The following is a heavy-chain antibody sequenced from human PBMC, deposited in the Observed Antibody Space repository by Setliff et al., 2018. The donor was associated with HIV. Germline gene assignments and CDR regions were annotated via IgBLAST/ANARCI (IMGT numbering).Heavy chain of an antibody. CDR1: GFTFSSYT. Sequence: HPGGSLRLSCAASGFTFSSYTMNWVRQAPGKGLEWISYISSSGSSIYLANSVKGRSIISRDNAKNALYLQMNSLRAEDTAVYYCARDWGEHYDSSGFSSWGQGTLVTVSS. CDR2: ISSSGSSI. D-gene: IGHD3-22*01. V-gene: IGHV3-48*04. J-gene: IGHJ5*02. CDR3: ARDWGEHYDSSGFSS.